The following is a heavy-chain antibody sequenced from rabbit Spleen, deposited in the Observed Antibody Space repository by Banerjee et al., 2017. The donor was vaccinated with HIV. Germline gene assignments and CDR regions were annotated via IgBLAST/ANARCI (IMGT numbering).Heavy chain of an antibody. D-gene: IGHD8-1*01. CDR1: GFSFSSNW. CDR3: ARDGVGGSYFAL. V-gene: IGHV1S47*01. J-gene: IGHJ4*01. CDR2: IDPVFGIT. Sequence: QERLVESGGGLVKPGASLTLTCTVSGFSFSSNWICWVRQAPGKGLEWIGYIDPVFGITYYANWVNGRFSISRENAQNTVFLQMTSLTAADTATYFCARDGVGGSYFALWGQGTLVTVS.